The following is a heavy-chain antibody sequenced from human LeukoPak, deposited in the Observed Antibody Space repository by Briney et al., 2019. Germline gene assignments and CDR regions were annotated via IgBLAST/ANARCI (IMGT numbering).Heavy chain of an antibody. D-gene: IGHD4-23*01. V-gene: IGHV3-7*01. CDR3: ARDPSVGAFDI. Sequence: QPGGSLRLSCAASGFTFSSYWMSWVRQAPGKGLEWVANIKQDGSEKYYVDSVEGRFTISRDNAKNSLYLQMNSLRAEDTAVYYCARDPSVGAFDIWGQGTMVTVSS. J-gene: IGHJ3*02. CDR1: GFTFSSYW. CDR2: IKQDGSEK.